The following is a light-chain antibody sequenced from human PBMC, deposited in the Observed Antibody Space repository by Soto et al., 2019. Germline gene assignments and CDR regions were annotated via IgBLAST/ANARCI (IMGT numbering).Light chain of an antibody. V-gene: IGKV1-17*01. CDR3: LQHNSYPWT. J-gene: IGKJ1*01. CDR1: QGIRTD. CDR2: AAS. Sequence: DIQMTQSPSSLSASVGDRVTITCRASQGIRTDLGWYQQRQGKAPKRLIYAASSLQIGFPSRFSGSGSGTEFTLPISSRQPEDFATYYCLQHNSYPWTFGQGTKVEIK.